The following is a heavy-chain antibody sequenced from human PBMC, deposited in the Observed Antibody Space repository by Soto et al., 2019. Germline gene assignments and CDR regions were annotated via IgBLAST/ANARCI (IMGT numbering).Heavy chain of an antibody. V-gene: IGHV3-23*01. Sequence: EVQLLESGGGLVQPGGSLRLSCAASGFTFSSYAMNWVRQAPGKGLEWVSAISGSAATTHFADSVKGRFTISRDNSKNTLDLQMNSLRAEDTAVYYCAGDRSYYDSSGSYSPPYWGQGTLVTVSS. J-gene: IGHJ4*02. D-gene: IGHD3-22*01. CDR1: GFTFSSYA. CDR2: ISGSAATT. CDR3: AGDRSYYDSSGSYSPPY.